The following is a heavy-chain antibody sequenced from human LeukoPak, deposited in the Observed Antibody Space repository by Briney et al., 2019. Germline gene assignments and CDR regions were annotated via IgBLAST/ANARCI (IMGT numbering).Heavy chain of an antibody. CDR3: ARQSSDCSSTSCYLSWFDP. CDR2: IYPGDSDT. CDR1: GYMFTSYW. V-gene: IGHV5-51*01. Sequence: GESLKISCKGSGYMFTSYWIGWVRQMPGKGLEWMGIIYPGDSDTRYSPSFQGQVTISADKSISTAYLQWSSLKASDTAMYYCARQSSDCSSTSCYLSWFDPWGQGTLVTVSS. J-gene: IGHJ5*02. D-gene: IGHD2-2*01.